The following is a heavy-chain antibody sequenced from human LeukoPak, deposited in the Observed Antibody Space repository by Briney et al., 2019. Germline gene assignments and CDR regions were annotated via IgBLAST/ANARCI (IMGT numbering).Heavy chain of an antibody. CDR2: IYSIGT. D-gene: IGHD6-13*01. CDR1: GGSLTSDY. V-gene: IGHV4-59*08. CDR3: ARRAAMGQAYFDY. Sequence: SETLSLTCSVSGGSLTSDYWRWIRQSPVRGLEFIAYIYSIGTIYNPSLKDRVTLSIDTSNSQYSLKLDSVTAADTAVYYCARRAAMGQAYFDYWGQGILVTVSS. J-gene: IGHJ4*02.